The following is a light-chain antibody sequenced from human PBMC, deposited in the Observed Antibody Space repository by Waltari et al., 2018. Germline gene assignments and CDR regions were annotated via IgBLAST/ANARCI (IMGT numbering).Light chain of an antibody. CDR3: QQGSMWPLT. V-gene: IGKV3-11*01. J-gene: IGKJ4*01. CDR2: DAS. CDR1: ESIASH. Sequence: EIVLTQSPATLSLSPGQRATLSCRASESIASHLAWFRQKPGPPPRLLIYDASTRATGIPARFSGSGFGTDFTLTISSLEPEDFAVYFCQQGSMWPLTFGGGTRV.